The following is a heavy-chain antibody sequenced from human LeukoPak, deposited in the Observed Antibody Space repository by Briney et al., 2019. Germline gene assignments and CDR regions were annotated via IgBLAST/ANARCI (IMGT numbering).Heavy chain of an antibody. CDR3: ARDLVTVTKGFDI. J-gene: IGHJ3*02. V-gene: IGHV4-59*11. CDR2: ISYIGTT. CDR1: GDSFSSHY. D-gene: IGHD4-17*01. Sequence: PSETLSLTCAVCGDSFSSHYWTWIRQPPGRGLEWIGYISYIGTTNYNPSLKSRVTISIDTSKNQFSLKLSSVTTADTAVYYCARDLVTVTKGFDIWGLGTMVSVSS.